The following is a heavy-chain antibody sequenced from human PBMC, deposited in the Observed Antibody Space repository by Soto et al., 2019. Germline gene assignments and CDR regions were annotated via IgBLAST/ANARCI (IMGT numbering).Heavy chain of an antibody. CDR2: IKPDGSEK. D-gene: IGHD3-22*01. CDR1: GFTFSTYW. J-gene: IGHJ3*02. Sequence: PGGSLRLSCAASGFTFSTYWMSWVRQAPGKGLEWVANIKPDGSEKWYVDSVKGRFTISRDNAKNSLYLQMNSLRGEDTAVYYCARGDYSDTGGPFSDAFDIWGQGTMVTVSS. V-gene: IGHV3-7*04. CDR3: ARGDYSDTGGPFSDAFDI.